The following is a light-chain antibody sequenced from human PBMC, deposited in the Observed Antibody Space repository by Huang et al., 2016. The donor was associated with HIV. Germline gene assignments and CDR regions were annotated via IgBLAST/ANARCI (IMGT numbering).Light chain of an antibody. CDR2: DAS. Sequence: NRAAASGERATLDCRAIQECSGYVAWYQQKPGQAPRLLIYDASNRATGIPARFSGSGSGTDFTLTISSLEPEDFAVYYCQERSIWPPTFGQGTKVEIK. CDR1: QECSGY. CDR3: QERSIWPPT. V-gene: IGKV3-11*01. J-gene: IGKJ1*01.